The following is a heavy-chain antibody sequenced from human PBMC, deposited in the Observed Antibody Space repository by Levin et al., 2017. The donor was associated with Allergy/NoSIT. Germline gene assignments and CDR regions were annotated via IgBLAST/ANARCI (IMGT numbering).Heavy chain of an antibody. CDR3: ARRGTRDYYYYVDV. CDR1: GYSFTSYW. V-gene: IGHV5-51*01. J-gene: IGHJ6*03. CDR2: IYPGDSDT. D-gene: IGHD1-1*01. Sequence: KVSCQGSGYSFTSYWIGWVRQMPGKGREWMGIIYPGDSDTRYSPSFQGQVTISADKSISTAYLQSSSMKASDTAIYYCARRGTRDYYYYVDVWGKGTTVTVSS.